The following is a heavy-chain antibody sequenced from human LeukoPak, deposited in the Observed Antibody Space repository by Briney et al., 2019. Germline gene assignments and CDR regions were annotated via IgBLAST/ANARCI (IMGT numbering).Heavy chain of an antibody. CDR2: MNPNSGNT. V-gene: IGHV1-8*01. J-gene: IGHJ4*02. CDR1: GYTFTSYD. D-gene: IGHD5-12*01. CDR3: ARGQSGYDDFDY. Sequence: ASVKVSCKASGYTFTSYDINWVRQATGQGLEWMGWMNPNSGNTGYAQKFQGGVTMTRNTSISTAYMELSSLRSEDTAVYYCARGQSGYDDFDYWGQGTLVTVSS.